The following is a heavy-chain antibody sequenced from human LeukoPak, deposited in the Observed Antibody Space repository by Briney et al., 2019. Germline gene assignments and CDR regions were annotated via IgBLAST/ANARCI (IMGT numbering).Heavy chain of an antibody. CDR2: ISYTGET. V-gene: IGHV4-59*01. Sequence: ASETLSLTCTVSGGSISSTYWNWIREPPGKGLQWIGRISYTGETKYNPSPKSRVAISVDRSKNQFSLQLSSMTAADTAIYYCARSYIVSYSEDFDYWGQGTLVTVSS. CDR3: ARSYIVSYSEDFDY. J-gene: IGHJ4*02. D-gene: IGHD1-26*01. CDR1: GGSISSTY.